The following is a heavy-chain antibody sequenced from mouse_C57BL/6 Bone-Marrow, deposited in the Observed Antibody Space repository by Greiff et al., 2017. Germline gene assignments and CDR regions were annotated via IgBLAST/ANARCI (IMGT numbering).Heavy chain of an antibody. J-gene: IGHJ1*03. V-gene: IGHV5-12*01. D-gene: IGHD2-2*01. CDR3: ARHYGYDGYWYFDV. CDR1: GFTFSDYY. CDR2: ISNGGGST. Sequence: EVQGVESGGGLVQPGGSLKLSCAASGFTFSDYYMYWVRQTPEKRLEWVAYISNGGGSTYYPDTVKGRFTISSDNAKNTLYLQMSRLKSEDTAMYYCARHYGYDGYWYFDVGGTGTTVTVAS.